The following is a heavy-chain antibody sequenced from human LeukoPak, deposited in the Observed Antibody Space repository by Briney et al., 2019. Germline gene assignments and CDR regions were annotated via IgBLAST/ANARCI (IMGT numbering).Heavy chain of an antibody. CDR3: AKEYAIFGVVMNAFDI. V-gene: IGHV3-23*01. Sequence: GGSLRLSCAASGFTFSSYAMSWVRQAPGKGLEWASAIIGSGGSTYYADSVKGRFTISRDNSKNTLYLQMNSLRAEDTAVYYCAKEYAIFGVVMNAFDIWGQGTMVTVSS. CDR2: IIGSGGST. J-gene: IGHJ3*02. D-gene: IGHD3-3*01. CDR1: GFTFSSYA.